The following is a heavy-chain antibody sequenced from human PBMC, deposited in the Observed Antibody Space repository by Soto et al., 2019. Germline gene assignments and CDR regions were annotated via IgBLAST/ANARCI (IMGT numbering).Heavy chain of an antibody. D-gene: IGHD3-10*01. V-gene: IGHV3-30*18. CDR2: ISYDGSNK. CDR1: GFTFSSYG. Sequence: QVQLVESGGGVVQPGRSLRLSCAASGFTFSSYGMHWVRQAPGKGLEWVAVISYDGSNKYYADSVKGRFTISRDNSKNTLYLQMKSLRAEDTAVYYCAKHVSPIWFGELFDYWGQGTLVTVSS. CDR3: AKHVSPIWFGELFDY. J-gene: IGHJ4*02.